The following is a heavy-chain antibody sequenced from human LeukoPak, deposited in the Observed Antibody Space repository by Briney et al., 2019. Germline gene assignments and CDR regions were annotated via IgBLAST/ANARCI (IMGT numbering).Heavy chain of an antibody. Sequence: PGGSLRLSCAASGFTFSSYAMSWVRQAPGKGLEWVSAISGSGGSTYYADSVEGRFTISRDNSKNTLYLQMSSLRAEDTAVYYCAKARTIFNWFDPWGQGTLVTVSS. J-gene: IGHJ5*02. CDR1: GFTFSSYA. D-gene: IGHD3-3*01. V-gene: IGHV3-23*01. CDR3: AKARTIFNWFDP. CDR2: ISGSGGST.